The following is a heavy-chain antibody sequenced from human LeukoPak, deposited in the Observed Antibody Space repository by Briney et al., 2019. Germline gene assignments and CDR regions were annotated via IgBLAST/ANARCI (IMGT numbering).Heavy chain of an antibody. J-gene: IGHJ4*02. V-gene: IGHV3-48*01. CDR1: GFTFSSYA. CDR3: ARGPYGDYIDAFDY. Sequence: SGGSLRLSCAASGFTFSSYAMHWVRQAPGKGLEWVSYISDSSRKIYYADSVKGRFTISRDNAKNSLYLQMNSLRAEDTAVYYCARGPYGDYIDAFDYWGQGTLVTVSS. D-gene: IGHD4-17*01. CDR2: ISDSSRKI.